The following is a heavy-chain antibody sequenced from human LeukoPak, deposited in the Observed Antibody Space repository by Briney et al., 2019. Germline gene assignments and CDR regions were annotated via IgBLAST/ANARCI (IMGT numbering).Heavy chain of an antibody. CDR3: AKDLVRYYGAGDTFDI. Sequence: GGSLRLSCAASGFTFSSYAMTWVRQAPGKGLEWVSTISGSGGSTYYADSVKGRFTISRDNSNNTLYLQMNSLRAEDTAIFYCAKDLVRYYGAGDTFDIWGQGTMVTVPS. D-gene: IGHD3-10*01. V-gene: IGHV3-23*01. CDR1: GFTFSSYA. CDR2: ISGSGGST. J-gene: IGHJ3*02.